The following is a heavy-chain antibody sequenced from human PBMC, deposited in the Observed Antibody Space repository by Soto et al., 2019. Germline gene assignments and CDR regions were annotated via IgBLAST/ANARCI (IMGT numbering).Heavy chain of an antibody. CDR3: AHRVLRTVFGLVTTTAIYFDF. J-gene: IGHJ4*02. D-gene: IGHD3-3*01. CDR1: GFSLTTSGVG. V-gene: IGHV2-5*02. Sequence: QITLKESGPTVVKPTETLTLTCTFSGFSLTTSGVGVGWVRQSPGKAPEWLALIYWDDDKRYSTSLNSRLIINKDTFKNQVVLTMANVDPADTATYYCAHRVLRTVFGLVTTTAIYFDFWGPGTPVVVSS. CDR2: IYWDDDK.